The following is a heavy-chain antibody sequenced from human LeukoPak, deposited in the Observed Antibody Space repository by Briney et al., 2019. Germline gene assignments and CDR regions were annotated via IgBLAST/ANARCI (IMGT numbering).Heavy chain of an antibody. CDR2: IYSGGNT. V-gene: IGHV3-53*01. Sequence: GGSLRLSCAASGFSVSNTYMSWVRQAPGKGLEWVSIIYSGGNTYYADSVKGRFTISRDNSKNTLYLQMNRLRPADTAVYYCARGTVTAPDYWGQGTLVTVSS. J-gene: IGHJ4*02. CDR3: ARGTVTAPDY. CDR1: GFSVSNTY. D-gene: IGHD2-21*02.